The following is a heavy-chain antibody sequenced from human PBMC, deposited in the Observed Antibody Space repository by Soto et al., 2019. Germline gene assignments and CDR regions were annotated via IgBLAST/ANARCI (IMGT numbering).Heavy chain of an antibody. CDR3: HGYGY. CDR1: GFSVTANY. D-gene: IGHD5-12*01. Sequence: EVQVVESGGGLIQPGGSLRLSCEVSGFSVTANYMSWVRQAPGKGLEWVSVIYSGGSIYYIDSVKGRFSISRDISKNTLYLQMNSLRAEDTAAYYCHGYGYWGQGTLVTVSS. CDR2: IYSGGSI. V-gene: IGHV3-53*01. J-gene: IGHJ4*02.